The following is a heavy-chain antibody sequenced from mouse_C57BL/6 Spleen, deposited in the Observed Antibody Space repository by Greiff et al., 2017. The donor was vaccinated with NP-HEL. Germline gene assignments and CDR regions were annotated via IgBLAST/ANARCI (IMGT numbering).Heavy chain of an antibody. Sequence: QVQLQQPGAELVKPGASVKLSCKASGYTFTSYWMHWVKQRPGQGLEWIGMIHPNSGSTNYNEKFKSKATLTVDKSSSTAYMQLSSLTSEDSAVYYCARGEAYYGNPRFAYWGQGTLVTVSA. CDR2: IHPNSGST. V-gene: IGHV1-64*01. CDR1: GYTFTSYW. CDR3: ARGEAYYGNPRFAY. J-gene: IGHJ3*01. D-gene: IGHD2-10*01.